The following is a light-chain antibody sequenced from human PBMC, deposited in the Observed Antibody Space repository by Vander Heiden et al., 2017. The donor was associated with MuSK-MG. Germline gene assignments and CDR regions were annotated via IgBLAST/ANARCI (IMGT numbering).Light chain of an antibody. J-gene: IGLJ2*01. V-gene: IGLV2-14*03. CDR3: NSDTSTSARVV. CDR2: DVS. Sequence: QSALPQPASVSGSPGQSITIPCTASSRDIGGYDLVPWYHHHPGKTPKFIIYDVSNRPSGGSNRFSGSKSGNTASLTIAGLQAEDEADYYCNSDTSTSARVVFGGGTKVTVL. CDR1: SRDIGGYDL.